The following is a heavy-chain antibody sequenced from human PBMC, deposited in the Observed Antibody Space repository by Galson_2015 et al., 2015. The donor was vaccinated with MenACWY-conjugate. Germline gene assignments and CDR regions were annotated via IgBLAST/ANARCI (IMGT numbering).Heavy chain of an antibody. CDR3: ARAADGAMVLPVDVFDL. CDR1: RFTLSTYG. J-gene: IGHJ3*01. V-gene: IGHV3-30*03. CDR2: ISYSGINQ. Sequence: SLRLSCAASRFTLSTYGMHWVRQAPGMGLEWVATISYSGINQYYADSVKGRFTISRDNSNNTMHLQMSSLRAEDTAIYFCARAADGAMVLPVDVFDLWGQGTMVTVSA. D-gene: IGHD3-10*01.